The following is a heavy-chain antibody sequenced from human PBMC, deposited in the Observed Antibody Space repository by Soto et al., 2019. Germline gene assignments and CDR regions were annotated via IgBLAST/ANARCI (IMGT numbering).Heavy chain of an antibody. Sequence: QVQLQESGPGLVKPSQTLSLTCTVSGGSISSGDYYWSWIRQPPGKGLEWIGYIYYSGSTYYNPSLKSRVTIAVDTSKNQFSLKLSSVTAADTAVYYCARAMVVTQNWFDPWGQGTLVTVSS. V-gene: IGHV4-30-4*01. J-gene: IGHJ5*02. CDR1: GGSISSGDYY. CDR2: IYYSGST. CDR3: ARAMVVTQNWFDP. D-gene: IGHD2-21*02.